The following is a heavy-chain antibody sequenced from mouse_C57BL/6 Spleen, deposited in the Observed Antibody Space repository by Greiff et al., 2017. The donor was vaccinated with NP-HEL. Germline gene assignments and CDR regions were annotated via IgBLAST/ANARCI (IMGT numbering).Heavy chain of an antibody. V-gene: IGHV2-9-1*01. J-gene: IGHJ4*01. CDR2: IWTGGGT. Sequence: VQGVESGPGLVAPSQSLSITCTVSGFSLTSYAISWVRQPPGKGLEWLGVIWTGGGTTYNSAIKSRLSISKDNSKSQVFLKMNSLQTDDTARYYCARWRDAMDYGGQGTSVTVSS. CDR1: GFSLTSYA. CDR3: ARWRDAMDY.